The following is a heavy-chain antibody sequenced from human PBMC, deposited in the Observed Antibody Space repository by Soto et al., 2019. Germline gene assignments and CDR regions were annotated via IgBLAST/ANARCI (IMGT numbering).Heavy chain of an antibody. CDR3: ARGGEYSGYQFDF. D-gene: IGHD5-12*01. CDR1: GYTFTNYA. V-gene: IGHV1-18*01. J-gene: IGHJ4*02. CDR2: VSGYNGVT. Sequence: EASVKVSCKASGYTFTNYAINWVRQAPGQGLEWMGWVSGYNGVTDYAQTLQDRVTMTTDTSTTTAYMELGSLRSDDTAVYYCARGGEYSGYQFDFWGQGTLVTVSS.